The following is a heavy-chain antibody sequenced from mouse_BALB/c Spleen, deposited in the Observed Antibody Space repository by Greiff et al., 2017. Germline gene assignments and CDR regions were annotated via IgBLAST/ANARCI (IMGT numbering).Heavy chain of an antibody. J-gene: IGHJ2*01. V-gene: IGHV3-2*02. CDR2: ISYGGST. CDR1: GYSITSDYA. D-gene: IGHD2-1*01. Sequence: EVQRVESGPGLVKPSQSLSLTCTVTGYSITSDYAWNWIRQFPGNKLEWMGYISYGGSTSYNPSLKNLISITRDTSKNQFFLKLNSVTTEDTATYYCARVTERGYYFDYWGQGTTLTVSS. CDR3: ARVTERGYYFDY.